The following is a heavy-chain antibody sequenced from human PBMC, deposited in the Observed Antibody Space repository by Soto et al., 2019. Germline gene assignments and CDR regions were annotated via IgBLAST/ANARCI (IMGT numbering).Heavy chain of an antibody. CDR3: ARGEQYSGRIFDY. J-gene: IGHJ4*02. D-gene: IGHD1-26*01. Sequence: PSQTLSLTCGISGDSVSSNSAAWNWLRQSPSRVLEWLGRTYYRSKWYNDYAVSVESRITINPDTSKNHFSLQLNFVTPEDTAVYFCARGEQYSGRIFDYWGQGTLVTVSS. V-gene: IGHV6-1*01. CDR2: TYYRSKWYN. CDR1: GDSVSSNSAA.